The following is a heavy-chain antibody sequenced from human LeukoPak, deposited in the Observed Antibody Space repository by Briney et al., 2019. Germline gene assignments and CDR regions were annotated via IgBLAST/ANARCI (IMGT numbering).Heavy chain of an antibody. D-gene: IGHD3-9*01. Sequence: SVKVSCKASGGTFSSYAISWVRQAPGQGLEWMGGIIPIFGTANYAQKFQGRVTITADESTSTAYMELSSLRSEDTAVYYCARHLYYDILTGYYYFDHWGQGTLVTVSS. CDR2: IIPIFGTA. CDR3: ARHLYYDILTGYYYFDH. V-gene: IGHV1-69*13. J-gene: IGHJ4*02. CDR1: GGTFSSYA.